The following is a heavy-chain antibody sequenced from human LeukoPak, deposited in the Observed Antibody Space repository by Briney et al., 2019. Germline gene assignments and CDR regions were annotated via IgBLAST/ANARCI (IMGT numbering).Heavy chain of an antibody. CDR3: AAYPTDGDSYGMDV. J-gene: IGHJ6*02. Sequence: SETLSLTGTVSGGSISSSSYYWGWIRQPPGKGLEWIGSIYYSGSTYYNPSLKSRVTISVDTSKNQFSLKLSSVTAADTAVYYCAAYPTDGDSYGMDVWGQGTTVTVSS. V-gene: IGHV4-39*01. CDR1: GGSISSSSYY. D-gene: IGHD4-17*01. CDR2: IYYSGST.